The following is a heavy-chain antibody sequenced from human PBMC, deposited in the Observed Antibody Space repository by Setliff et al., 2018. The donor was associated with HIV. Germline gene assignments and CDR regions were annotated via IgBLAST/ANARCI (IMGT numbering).Heavy chain of an antibody. CDR2: IIPIFGTA. J-gene: IGHJ5*02. D-gene: IGHD1-1*01. V-gene: IGHV1-69*05. CDR3: ARAKATRQARPTNCFDP. Sequence: SVKVSCKASGGTFSSYAISWVRQAPGQGLEWMGGIIPIFGTANYAQKFQGRVTITTDEPTSTAYMELSSLRFEDTAVYYCARAKATRQARPTNCFDPWGQGTLVTVSS. CDR1: GGTFSSYA.